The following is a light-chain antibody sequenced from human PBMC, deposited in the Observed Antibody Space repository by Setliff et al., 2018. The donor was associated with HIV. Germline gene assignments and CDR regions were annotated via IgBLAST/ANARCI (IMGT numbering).Light chain of an antibody. CDR2: GAS. CDR3: QHYGNSPRT. J-gene: IGKJ1*01. V-gene: IGKV3-20*01. CDR1: QSVSSSY. Sequence: EIVLTQSPGTLSLSPGERATLSCRASQSVSSSYLAWYQQKPGQAPRLLIYGASSRATGIPDRFSGSGSGTDFTLTISRLDPEDFAVYYCQHYGNSPRTFGQGTKVDIK.